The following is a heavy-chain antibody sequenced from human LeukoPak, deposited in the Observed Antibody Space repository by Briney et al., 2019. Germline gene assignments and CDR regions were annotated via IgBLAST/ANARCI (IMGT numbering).Heavy chain of an antibody. Sequence: GGSLRLSCTTSGFTFSSYALSWVRQAPGKGLEWVSVIRVSGSTYYPDSVTGRFTISRDNSENTLYLQMSGLRAEDTAIYYCAKGTGDTAYYFDFWGQGVLVTVSS. D-gene: IGHD7-27*01. CDR2: IRVSGST. J-gene: IGHJ4*02. CDR3: AKGTGDTAYYFDF. V-gene: IGHV3-23*01. CDR1: GFTFSSYA.